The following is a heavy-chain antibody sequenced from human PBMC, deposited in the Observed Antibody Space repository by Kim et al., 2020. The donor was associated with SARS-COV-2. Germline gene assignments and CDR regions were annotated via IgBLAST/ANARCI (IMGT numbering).Heavy chain of an antibody. V-gene: IGHV4-34*01. J-gene: IGHJ4*02. CDR3: ARGRGSGSYFNGY. D-gene: IGHD3-10*01. Sequence: YNPSLTSRVTISVDTSKNQFSLRLTSMTAADTGVYYCARGRGSGSYFNGYWGQGTLVTVSS.